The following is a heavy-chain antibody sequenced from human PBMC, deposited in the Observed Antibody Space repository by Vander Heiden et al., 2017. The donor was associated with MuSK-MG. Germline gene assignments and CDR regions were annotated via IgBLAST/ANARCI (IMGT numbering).Heavy chain of an antibody. Sequence: QVQLQESGPGLVKPSETLSLTCTVSGGSISSYYWSWIRQPPGKGLEWIGYIYYSGSTNYNPSLKSRVTISVDTSKNQFSLKLSSVTAADTAGDYCARDGYSYGYDYWGQGTLGTVAS. CDR2: IYYSGST. V-gene: IGHV4-59*01. CDR3: ARDGYSYGYDY. CDR1: GGSISSYY. J-gene: IGHJ4*02. D-gene: IGHD5-18*01.